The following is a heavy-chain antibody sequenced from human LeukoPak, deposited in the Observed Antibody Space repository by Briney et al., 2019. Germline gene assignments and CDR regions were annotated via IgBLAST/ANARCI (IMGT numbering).Heavy chain of an antibody. CDR1: GFTFSSYW. CDR2: IKEDGSAK. J-gene: IGHJ4*02. CDR3: TTENWYVFEN. D-gene: IGHD1-1*01. V-gene: IGHV3-7*04. Sequence: PGGSLRLSCAASGFTFSSYWMSWVRQAPGKGLEWVANIKEDGSAKYSVDSVKGRFTVSRDNAKNSLYLQMNSLRAEDTAVFYCTTENWYVFENWGQGSLVTVSS.